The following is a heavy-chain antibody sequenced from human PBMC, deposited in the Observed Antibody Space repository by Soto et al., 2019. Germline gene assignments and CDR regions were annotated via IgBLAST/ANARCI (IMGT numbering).Heavy chain of an antibody. V-gene: IGHV4-31*03. Sequence: PSETLSLTCTVSGGSISSGGYYWSWIRQHPGKGLEWIGYIYYSGSTYYNPSLKSRVTISVDTSKNQFSLKLSSVTAADTAVYYCARDRREMATTYFDYWGQGTLVTVSS. J-gene: IGHJ4*02. D-gene: IGHD5-12*01. CDR1: GGSISSGGYY. CDR3: ARDRREMATTYFDY. CDR2: IYYSGST.